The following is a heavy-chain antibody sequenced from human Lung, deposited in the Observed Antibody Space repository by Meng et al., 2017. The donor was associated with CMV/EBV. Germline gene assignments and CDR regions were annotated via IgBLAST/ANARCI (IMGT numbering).Heavy chain of an antibody. J-gene: IGHJ4*02. D-gene: IGHD7-27*01. V-gene: IGHV1-2*06. CDR1: GYTFTGYY. Sequence: QVQLGPCGAEVKKPGASVKVSCKASGYTFTGYYMHWLPQAPGQGLGWVGRITPSSGSPTYAKKFQGRVTMTRDPSTSTAYMELSSLRSDDAAIYYCVRANLGSADYWGQGTLVTVSS. CDR3: VRANLGSADY. CDR2: ITPSSGSP.